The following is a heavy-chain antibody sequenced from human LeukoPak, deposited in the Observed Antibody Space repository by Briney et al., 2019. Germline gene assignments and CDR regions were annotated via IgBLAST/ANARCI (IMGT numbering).Heavy chain of an antibody. V-gene: IGHV3-30*03. J-gene: IGHJ4*02. CDR3: ARGTVTMVDY. D-gene: IGHD3-10*01. CDR2: ISYDGSNK. Sequence: GGSLRLSCAASGFTFSSYGMHWVRQAPGKGLEWVAVISYDGSNKYYADSVKGRFTISRDNSKNTLYLQMNGLRAEDTAVYYCARGTVTMVDYWGQGTLVTVSS. CDR1: GFTFSSYG.